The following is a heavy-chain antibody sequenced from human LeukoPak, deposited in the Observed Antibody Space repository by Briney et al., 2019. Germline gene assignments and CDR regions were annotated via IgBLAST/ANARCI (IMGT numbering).Heavy chain of an antibody. CDR3: ARDKDGYNVFGY. CDR2: ISSSSSYI. J-gene: IGHJ4*02. V-gene: IGHV3-21*01. CDR1: GFTFSSYS. Sequence: GGSLRLSCAASGFTFSSYSMNWVRPAPGKGLEWVSSISSSSSYIYYADSVKGRFTISRDNAKNSLYLQMNSLRAEDTAVYYCARDKDGYNVFGYWGQGTLVTVSS. D-gene: IGHD5-24*01.